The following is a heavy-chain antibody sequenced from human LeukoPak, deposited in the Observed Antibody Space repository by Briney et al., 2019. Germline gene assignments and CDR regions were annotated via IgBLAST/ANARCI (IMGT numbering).Heavy chain of an antibody. CDR3: AKDKQQLLVGYFDY. Sequence: GGSLSPSWAAPGFTFGSYAMSWVRQAPGKGLGWVSAISGSGGSTYYADSVKGRFTISRDNSKNTLYLQMNSLRAEDTAVYYCAKDKQQLLVGYFDYWGQGTLVTVSS. J-gene: IGHJ4*02. V-gene: IGHV3-23*01. D-gene: IGHD6-13*01. CDR2: ISGSGGST. CDR1: GFTFGSYA.